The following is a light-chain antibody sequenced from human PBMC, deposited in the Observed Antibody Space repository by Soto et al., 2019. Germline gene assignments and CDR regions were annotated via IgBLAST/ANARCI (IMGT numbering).Light chain of an antibody. Sequence: EIVMTQSPATLSVSPGERATLSCRASQSISSSLAWYQQKPGQAPRLLIYGASTRATGIPARFSGSGSGTEFTLTVSSLQSEDFAVYYCQQYNNWPPITFXQGPPPEI. CDR1: QSISSS. J-gene: IGKJ5*01. V-gene: IGKV3-15*01. CDR2: GAS. CDR3: QQYNNWPPIT.